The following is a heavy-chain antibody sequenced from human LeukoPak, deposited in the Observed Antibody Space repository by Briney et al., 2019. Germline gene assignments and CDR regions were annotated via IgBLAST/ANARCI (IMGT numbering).Heavy chain of an antibody. V-gene: IGHV4-28*01. CDR2: IFYSGST. CDR3: ARPIAARHTDAFDI. CDR1: GYSINSTNW. D-gene: IGHD6-6*01. J-gene: IGHJ3*02. Sequence: SETLSLTCVVSGYSINSTNWWAWIRQPPGKGLDWIGYIFYSGSTYYNPSLKSRVTISVDRSKNQFSLKLSSVTAADTAVYYCARPIAARHTDAFDIWGQGTMVTVSS.